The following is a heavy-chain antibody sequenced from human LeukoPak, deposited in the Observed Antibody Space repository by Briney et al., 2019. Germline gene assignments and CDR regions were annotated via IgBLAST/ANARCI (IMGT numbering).Heavy chain of an antibody. CDR1: GGSFSGYY. CDR3: ARDNGSGSYLVY. Sequence: PSETLSLTCAVYGGSFSGYYWSWIRQPPGKGLEWIGGINHSGSTNYNPSLKSRVTISVDTSKNQFSLKLSSVTAADTAVYYCARDNGSGSYLVYWGQGTLVTVSS. CDR2: INHSGST. J-gene: IGHJ4*02. V-gene: IGHV4-34*01. D-gene: IGHD3-10*01.